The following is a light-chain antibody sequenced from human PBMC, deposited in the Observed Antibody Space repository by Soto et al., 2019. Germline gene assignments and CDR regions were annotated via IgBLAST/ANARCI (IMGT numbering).Light chain of an antibody. CDR3: QQYDNWPRT. Sequence: EIVMTQSPATLSVSPGERATLSCRASQSVTSNLAWYQQKPGQAPRLLINGASTRAAGIPARFIDSGSGTEFTLTISSLQSEDFAVYYCQQYDNWPRTFGGGTKVEIK. CDR2: GAS. J-gene: IGKJ4*01. V-gene: IGKV3-15*01. CDR1: QSVTSN.